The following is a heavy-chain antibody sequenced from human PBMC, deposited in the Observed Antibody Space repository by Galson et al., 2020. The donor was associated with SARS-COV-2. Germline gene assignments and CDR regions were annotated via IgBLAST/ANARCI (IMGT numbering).Heavy chain of an antibody. D-gene: IGHD2-15*01. V-gene: IGHV4-38-2*02. CDR3: AGGPLRMTASPQMQFDF. CDR1: GLSYISAHW. Sequence: KASETLSLTCSVSGLSYISAHWWGWIRQPPGKGLEWIGIVHHSGAAHTNPSLDTRITMSVDTSRKQFSLKLRSLTAADTAVYYCAGGPLRMTASPQMQFDFWGQGTLVPVSS. J-gene: IGHJ4*02. CDR2: VHHSGAA.